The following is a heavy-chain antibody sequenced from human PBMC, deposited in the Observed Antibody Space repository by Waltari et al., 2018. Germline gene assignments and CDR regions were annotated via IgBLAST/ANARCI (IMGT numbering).Heavy chain of an antibody. J-gene: IGHJ4*02. CDR1: GDSISSFY. D-gene: IGHD6-6*01. CDR2: IYYSGST. CDR3: AREGAARYFDY. V-gene: IGHV4-59*01. Sequence: QVQLQESGPGLVKPSETLSLPCSVSGDSISSFYWSLIRQPPGKGLECIGYIYYSGSTNYNPSLKSRVTISLDTSKNQFSLKLSSVTAADTAVYYCAREGAARYFDYWGQGTLVTVSS.